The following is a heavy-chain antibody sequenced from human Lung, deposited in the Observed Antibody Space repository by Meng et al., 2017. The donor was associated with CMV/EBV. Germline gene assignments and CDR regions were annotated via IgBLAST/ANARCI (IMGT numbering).Heavy chain of an antibody. CDR3: ARDRCSSTSCYFGSYYYGMDV. D-gene: IGHD2-2*01. CDR2: IYYSGST. J-gene: IGHJ6*04. V-gene: IGHV4-31*03. CDR1: GGSISSGGYY. Sequence: LRLSXTVSGGSISSGGYYWSWIRQHPGKGLEWIGYIYYSGSTYYNPSLKSRVTISVDTSKNQFSLKLSSVTAADTAVYYCARDRCSSTSCYFGSYYYGMDVWGEGTTVTFSS.